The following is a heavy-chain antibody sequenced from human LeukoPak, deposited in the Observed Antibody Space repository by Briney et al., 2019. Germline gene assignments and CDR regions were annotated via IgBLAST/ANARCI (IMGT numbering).Heavy chain of an antibody. V-gene: IGHV3-23*01. CDR3: ARGGGNYQGVDNWFDP. D-gene: IGHD3-3*01. CDR2: ISGSGGST. Sequence: GGSLRLSCAASGFTFSSYAVSWVRQAPGKGLEWVSVISGSGGSTYYADSVKGRFTISRDNAKNSLYLQMNSLRAEDTAVYYCARGGGNYQGVDNWFDPWGQGTLVTVSS. J-gene: IGHJ5*02. CDR1: GFTFSSYA.